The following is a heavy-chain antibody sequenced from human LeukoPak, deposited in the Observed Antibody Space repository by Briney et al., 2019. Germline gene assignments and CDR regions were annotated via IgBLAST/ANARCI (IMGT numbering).Heavy chain of an antibody. CDR2: ISSSSSYI. J-gene: IGHJ4*02. Sequence: PGGSLRLSCAASGFSFSRYSMNWVRQAPGRGLEWVSSISSSSSYIYYADSVKGRFTISRDDAKNSLFLQMNSLRAEDTAVYYCARVMVGATSFDYWGQGTLVTVSS. CDR1: GFSFSRYS. CDR3: ARVMVGATSFDY. D-gene: IGHD1-26*01. V-gene: IGHV3-21*01.